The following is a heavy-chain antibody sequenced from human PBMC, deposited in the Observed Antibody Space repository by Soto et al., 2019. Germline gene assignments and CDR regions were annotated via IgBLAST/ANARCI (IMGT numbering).Heavy chain of an antibody. Sequence: GGSLRLSCAASGFTFSSYDMHWVRQATGKGLEWVSAIGTAGDTYYPGSVKGRFTISRENAKNSLYLQMNSLRAEDTAVYYCAREGGCSGGSCYSIGFDPWGQGTLVTVSS. CDR3: AREGGCSGGSCYSIGFDP. D-gene: IGHD2-15*01. CDR1: GFTFSSYD. CDR2: IGTAGDT. J-gene: IGHJ5*02. V-gene: IGHV3-13*01.